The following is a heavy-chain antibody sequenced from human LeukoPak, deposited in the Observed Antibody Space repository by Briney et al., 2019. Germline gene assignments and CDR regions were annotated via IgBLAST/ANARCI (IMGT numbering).Heavy chain of an antibody. CDR2: TYYRSEWHN. J-gene: IGHJ4*02. CDR3: ARNLRPDFDY. CDR1: GDSVSSSSSA. Sequence: SQTLSLTCAISGDSVSSSSSAWSWIRQSPSRGLEWLGRTYYRSEWHNDYAESVKSRITINPDTSKNEFSLQLNSVTPEDTAVYYCARNLRPDFDYWGQGTLVTVSS. V-gene: IGHV6-1*01.